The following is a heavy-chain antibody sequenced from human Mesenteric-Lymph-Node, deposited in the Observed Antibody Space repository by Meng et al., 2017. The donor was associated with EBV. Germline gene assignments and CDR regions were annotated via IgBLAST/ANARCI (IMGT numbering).Heavy chain of an antibody. D-gene: IGHD6-19*01. Sequence: QVGVWRSGAEGKNPGASVRVSCKTSGHIFTDYYIHWVRQGPGRGLEWMGRIRPNSGATHYAQTFEDRVTMTRDTSISTVYMELSRLRSDDTAIYFCARDGVDPVAAFWGQGTLVTVSS. CDR3: ARDGVDPVAAF. J-gene: IGHJ4*02. V-gene: IGHV1-2*06. CDR2: IRPNSGAT. CDR1: GHIFTDYY.